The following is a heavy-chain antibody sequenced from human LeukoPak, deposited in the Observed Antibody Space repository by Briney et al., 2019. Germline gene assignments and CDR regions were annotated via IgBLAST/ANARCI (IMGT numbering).Heavy chain of an antibody. CDR3: ARAGRDVYYYYGMDV. CDR1: GFTFSSYD. J-gene: IGHJ6*02. V-gene: IGHV3-13*04. Sequence: AGGSLRLSCAASGFTFSSYDMHWVRQVTGKGLEWVSGISTAGDTYYPGSVKGRFTISRENAKNSLYLQMNSLRAGDTAVYYCARAGRDVYYYYGMDVWGQGTTVTVSS. CDR2: ISTAGDT.